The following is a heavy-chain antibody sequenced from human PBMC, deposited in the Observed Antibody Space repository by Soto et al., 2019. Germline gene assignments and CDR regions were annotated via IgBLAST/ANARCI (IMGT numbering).Heavy chain of an antibody. D-gene: IGHD5-18*01. Sequence: QVQLVESGGGVVQPGRSLRLSCAASGFTFSSYGMHWVRQAPGKGLEWVAVIWYDGSNKYYADSVKGRFTISRDNSKNTLYLQMNSLRAEDTAVYYCARDLRGYGYGNLDYWGQGTLVTVSS. J-gene: IGHJ4*02. CDR3: ARDLRGYGYGNLDY. CDR1: GFTFSSYG. CDR2: IWYDGSNK. V-gene: IGHV3-33*01.